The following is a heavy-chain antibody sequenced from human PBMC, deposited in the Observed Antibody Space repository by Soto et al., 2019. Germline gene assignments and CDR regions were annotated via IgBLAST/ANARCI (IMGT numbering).Heavy chain of an antibody. CDR1: GFTFDEYA. Sequence: EVQLVESGGVLVQPGGSLRLSCAASGFTFDEYAMHRVRQAPGKGLEWVSGISWNSGSVGYAKSVKGRVTISRDNAKNSLYLQMTGLRAEDTALYYCAKDTLDGGNYYYCYMDVWGKGSAVTVSS. V-gene: IGHV3-9*01. J-gene: IGHJ6*03. D-gene: IGHD4-17*01. CDR2: ISWNSGSV. CDR3: AKDTLDGGNYYYCYMDV.